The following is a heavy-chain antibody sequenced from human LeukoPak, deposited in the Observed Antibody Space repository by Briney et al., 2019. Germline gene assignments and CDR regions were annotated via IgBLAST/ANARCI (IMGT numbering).Heavy chain of an antibody. J-gene: IGHJ4*02. Sequence: APVNVSCKASGGTFSSYAISWVRQAPGQGLEWMGGIIPIFGTANYAQKFQGRVTITADESTSTAYMELSSLRSEDTAVYYCAREGSSSSTSTFDYWGQGTLVTVSS. D-gene: IGHD6-6*01. CDR2: IIPIFGTA. V-gene: IGHV1-69*13. CDR3: AREGSSSSTSTFDY. CDR1: GGTFSSYA.